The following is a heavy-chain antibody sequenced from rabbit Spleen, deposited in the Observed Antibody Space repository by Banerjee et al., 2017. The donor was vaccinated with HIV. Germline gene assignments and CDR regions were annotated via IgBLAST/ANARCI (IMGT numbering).Heavy chain of an antibody. CDR3: ARDLVAVIGWNFNL. J-gene: IGHJ4*01. CDR2: INAVTGKA. D-gene: IGHD1-1*01. V-gene: IGHV1S45*01. Sequence: QEQLEESGGGLVKPGGSLTLTCKASGIDFSMVHYMCWVRQAPGKGLEWIACINAVTGKAVYASWAKGRFTFSKTSSTTVTLQVTSLTAADTATYFCARDLVAVIGWNFNLWGPGTLVTVS. CDR1: GIDFSMVHY.